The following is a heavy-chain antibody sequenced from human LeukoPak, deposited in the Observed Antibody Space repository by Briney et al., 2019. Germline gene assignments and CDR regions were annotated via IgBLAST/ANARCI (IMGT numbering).Heavy chain of an antibody. D-gene: IGHD5-18*01. J-gene: IGHJ5*02. CDR2: ISYDGSNK. CDR1: GFTFSSYP. V-gene: IGHV3-30*04. Sequence: GRSLRLPCSASGFTFSSYPMHWVRQAPGKGLEWVAVISYDGSNKYYADSVKGRFTISRDNSKNTLSLQMESLRPDDTAVYYCARKGGYRYGSWGQGTLVTVSS. CDR3: ARKGGYRYGS.